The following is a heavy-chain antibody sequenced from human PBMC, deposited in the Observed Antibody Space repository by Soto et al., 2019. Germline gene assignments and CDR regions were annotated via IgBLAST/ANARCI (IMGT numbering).Heavy chain of an antibody. V-gene: IGHV3-33*01. J-gene: IGHJ4*02. D-gene: IGHD4-17*01. CDR3: ARARSEDYAGLDY. CDR2: IWYDGSNK. CDR1: GFTFSSYG. Sequence: PSGGSLSLSCSASGFTFSSYGMHWVRQAPGQGLEWVAVIWYDGSNKYYADSVKGRFTISRNNSKNKLYLQMNSLRAEDTAVYYCARARSEDYAGLDYWGQGTLVTVSS.